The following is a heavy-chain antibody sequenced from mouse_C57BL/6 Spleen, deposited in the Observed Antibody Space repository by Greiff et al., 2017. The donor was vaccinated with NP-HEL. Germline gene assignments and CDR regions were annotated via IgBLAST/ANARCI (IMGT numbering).Heavy chain of an antibody. CDR1: GYSFTDYN. CDR3: ARRGHYGSSYDAMDY. CDR2: INPNYGTT. V-gene: IGHV1-39*01. D-gene: IGHD1-1*01. J-gene: IGHJ4*01. Sequence: VQLKESGPELVKPGASVKISCKASGYSFTDYNMNWVKQSNGKSLEWIGVINPNYGTTSYNQKFKGKATLTVDQSSSTAYMQLNSLTSEDSAVYYCARRGHYGSSYDAMDYWGQGTSVTVSS.